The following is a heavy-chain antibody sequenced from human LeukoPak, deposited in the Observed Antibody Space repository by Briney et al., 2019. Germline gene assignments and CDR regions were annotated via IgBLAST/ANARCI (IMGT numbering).Heavy chain of an antibody. CDR1: GFTFNSYA. CDR2: ISGSGGST. CDR3: AKVGRPPSSGYAFDI. D-gene: IGHD3-22*01. V-gene: IGHV3-23*01. J-gene: IGHJ3*02. Sequence: GGSLRLSCAASGFTFNSYAMSWVRQAPGKGLEWVSTISGSGGSTYNADSVKGRFTISRDNSKNTLYLQMNSLRAEDTAVYYCAKVGRPPSSGYAFDIWGQGTMVTVSS.